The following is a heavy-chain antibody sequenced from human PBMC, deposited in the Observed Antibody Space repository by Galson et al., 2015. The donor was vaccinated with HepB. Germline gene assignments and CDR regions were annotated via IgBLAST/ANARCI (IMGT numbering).Heavy chain of an antibody. D-gene: IGHD3-22*01. J-gene: IGHJ3*01. CDR2: IYPGDSDT. CDR1: GDSFTNHW. CDR3: ARQGRGPYYYDSDGKDAFDL. V-gene: IGHV5-51*01. Sequence: QSGAEVKKPGESLKISCKDSGDSFTNHWIAWVRQMPGKGLEWMGFIYPGDSDTKYSPSFQGQVTISADKSISTAYLQWSSLKASDTAMYYCARQGRGPYYYDSDGKDAFDLWGQGTMVTVSS.